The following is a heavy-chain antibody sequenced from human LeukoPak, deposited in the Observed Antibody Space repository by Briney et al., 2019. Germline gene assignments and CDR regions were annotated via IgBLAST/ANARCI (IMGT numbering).Heavy chain of an antibody. J-gene: IGHJ4*02. CDR1: GYTFSNYG. V-gene: IGHV1-18*01. Sequence: ASVKVSCKASGYTFSNYGISCVRQAPGQGLEWMGWINAYNGNTNSAQKFRGRVTMSTDTSTSTDYMELRSLRSDDTAVYFRARDGSGSWNDYWGQGTLVTVSS. CDR2: INAYNGNT. D-gene: IGHD3-3*01. CDR3: ARDGSGSWNDY.